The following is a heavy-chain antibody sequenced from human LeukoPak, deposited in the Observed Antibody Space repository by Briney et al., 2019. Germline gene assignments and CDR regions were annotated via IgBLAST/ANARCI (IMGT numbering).Heavy chain of an antibody. CDR2: ISGSGGST. Sequence: PGGSLRLSCAASGFTFSSYAMSWVRQAPVKGLEWVSAISGSGGSTYYADSVKGRFTISRDNSKNTLYLQMNSLRAEDTAVYYCAKEGIYYSGNQLYNWFDPWGQGTLVTVSS. CDR1: GFTFSSYA. V-gene: IGHV3-23*01. D-gene: IGHD3-10*01. J-gene: IGHJ5*02. CDR3: AKEGIYYSGNQLYNWFDP.